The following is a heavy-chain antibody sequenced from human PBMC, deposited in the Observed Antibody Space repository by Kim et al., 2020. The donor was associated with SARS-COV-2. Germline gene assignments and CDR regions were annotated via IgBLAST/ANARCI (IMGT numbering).Heavy chain of an antibody. D-gene: IGHD3-10*01. Sequence: GGSLRLSCAASGFTFSAHALHWVRQAPGKGLEWVAHIAYDGSRITYPDSVKGLFIISRDNTKTTLYLQMNSLRPEDTAVYYCLAEIGSRSFDHWGQGTLVTVSS. CDR3: LAEIGSRSFDH. J-gene: IGHJ4*02. CDR1: GFTFSAHA. CDR2: IAYDGSRI. V-gene: IGHV3-30*04.